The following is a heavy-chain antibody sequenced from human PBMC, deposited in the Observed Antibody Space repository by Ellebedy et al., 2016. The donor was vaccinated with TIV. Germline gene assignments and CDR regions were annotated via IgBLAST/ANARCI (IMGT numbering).Heavy chain of an antibody. D-gene: IGHD2-2*01. Sequence: SETLSLTCTVSGGSISSYYWSWIRQPPGKGLEWIGYIYYSGSTNYNPSLKSRVTISVDTSKNQFSLKLSSVTAADTAVYYCARDRVVPAFGGYYYYGMDVWGQGTTVTVSS. CDR3: ARDRVVPAFGGYYYYGMDV. V-gene: IGHV4-59*01. CDR2: IYYSGST. CDR1: GGSISSYY. J-gene: IGHJ6*02.